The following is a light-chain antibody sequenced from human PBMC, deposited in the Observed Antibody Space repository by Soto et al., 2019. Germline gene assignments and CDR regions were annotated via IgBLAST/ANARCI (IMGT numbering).Light chain of an antibody. Sequence: QSALTQPASVSWCAGQSITISCTRTSRDMGNYKYVSENQHSPGTAPNPTIYKVATLPAEVSNRFSAPKPGMAAALTTSGFQPENEALYFCSSYSGVNALVVFGTGTNVT. CDR3: SSYSGVNALVV. CDR2: KVA. CDR1: SRDMGNYKY. J-gene: IGLJ1*01. V-gene: IGLV2-14*01.